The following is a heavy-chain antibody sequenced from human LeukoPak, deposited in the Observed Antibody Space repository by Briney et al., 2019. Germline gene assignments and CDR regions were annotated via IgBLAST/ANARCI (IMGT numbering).Heavy chain of an antibody. Sequence: PGGSLRLSCAASGFTFSNAWMSWVRQAPGKGLEWVGRIKSKTDGGTTDYAAPVKGRFTISRDDSKNTQYLPMNSLKTEDTAVYYCTTVEGGEYGGNPYYFDYWGQGTLVTVSS. CDR3: TTVEGGEYGGNPYYFDY. D-gene: IGHD4-23*01. V-gene: IGHV3-15*01. CDR1: GFTFSNAW. CDR2: IKSKTDGGTT. J-gene: IGHJ4*02.